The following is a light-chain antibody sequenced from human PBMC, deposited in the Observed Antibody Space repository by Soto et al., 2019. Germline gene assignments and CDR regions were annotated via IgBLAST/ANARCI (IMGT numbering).Light chain of an antibody. J-gene: IGKJ1*01. Sequence: EIVMTQSPATLSVSPGERATLSCRASQSVSSNLAWYQHKPGQAPRLLIYGASTRATGIPARFSGSVSGTEFTLTISSLQSEDFALYYCQQYSHWPTFGQGTKVDIK. V-gene: IGKV3-15*01. CDR3: QQYSHWPT. CDR1: QSVSSN. CDR2: GAS.